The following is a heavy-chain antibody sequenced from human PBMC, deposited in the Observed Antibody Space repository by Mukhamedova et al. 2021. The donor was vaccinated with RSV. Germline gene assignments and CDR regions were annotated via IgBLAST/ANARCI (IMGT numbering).Heavy chain of an antibody. V-gene: IGHV3-15*01. Sequence: IKSKTDGGTTDYAAPVKGRFTISRDDSKNTLYLQMNRLKTEDPAVYYCTTVGYGSFTSPYYYSVLDVWGQGPTFTFSS. D-gene: IGHD3-10*01. CDR2: IKSKTDGGTT. CDR3: TTVGYGSFTSPYYYSVLDV. J-gene: IGHJ6*02.